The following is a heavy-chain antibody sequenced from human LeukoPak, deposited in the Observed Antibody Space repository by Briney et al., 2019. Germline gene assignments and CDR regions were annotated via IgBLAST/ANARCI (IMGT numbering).Heavy chain of an antibody. J-gene: IGHJ4*02. D-gene: IGHD5-24*01. CDR3: ARDLGWLQSDY. Sequence: GGSLRLSCAASGFTFSDFAMHWVRQAPGKGLEWVATIKKDGSEQYYVDSMKGRFTISRDNAKNSVYLQINSLRAEDTAVYYCARDLGWLQSDYWGQGTLVTVSS. CDR2: IKKDGSEQ. CDR1: GFTFSDFA. V-gene: IGHV3-7*01.